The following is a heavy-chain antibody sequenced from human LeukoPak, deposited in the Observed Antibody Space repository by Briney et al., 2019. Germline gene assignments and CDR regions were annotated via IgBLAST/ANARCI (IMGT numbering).Heavy chain of an antibody. Sequence: GASVKVSCKASGGTFSSYAISWVRQAPGQGLEWMGWINPNHGDTNYAQKFQDRVSMTRDTSISTAYMHLSRLRSADTAVYYCARGQTTMTVYGNWFDPWGQGTLVTVSS. CDR3: ARGQTTMTVYGNWFDP. CDR2: INPNHGDT. J-gene: IGHJ5*02. CDR1: GGTFSSYA. V-gene: IGHV1-2*02. D-gene: IGHD4-11*01.